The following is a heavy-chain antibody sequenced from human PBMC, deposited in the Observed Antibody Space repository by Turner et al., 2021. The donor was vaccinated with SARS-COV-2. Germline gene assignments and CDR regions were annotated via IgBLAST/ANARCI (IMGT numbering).Heavy chain of an antibody. J-gene: IGHJ4*02. CDR3: ARQAAGQGLDY. V-gene: IGHV4-39*01. Sequence: QVQLQESGPGLVKPSETLSLTCTVSGGYISSSSYFWGWIRQPPKKELEWIGSIYYSGTTYYNPSLKSRVSLSIVPSKNQFSLDLTSVTAADTALFYCARQAAGQGLDYWGRGILVTVSS. D-gene: IGHD3-10*01. CDR1: GGYISSSSYF. CDR2: IYYSGTT.